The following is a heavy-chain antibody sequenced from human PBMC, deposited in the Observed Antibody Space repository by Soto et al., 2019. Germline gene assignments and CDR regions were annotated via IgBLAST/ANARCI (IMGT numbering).Heavy chain of an antibody. CDR3: ARHLGEQLVVGAFDI. D-gene: IGHD6-6*01. Sequence: QLQLQESGPGLVKPSETLSLTCTVSGGSISSSSYYWGWIRQPPGKGLEWIGSIYYSGSTYYNPSLKSRVAISVDTSKNQFSLKLSSLTAADTAVYYCARHLGEQLVVGAFDIWGQGTMVTVSS. CDR1: GGSISSSSYY. J-gene: IGHJ3*02. CDR2: IYYSGST. V-gene: IGHV4-39*01.